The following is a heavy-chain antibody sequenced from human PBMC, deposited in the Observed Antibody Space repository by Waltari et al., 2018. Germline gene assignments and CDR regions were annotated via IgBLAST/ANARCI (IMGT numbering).Heavy chain of an antibody. Sequence: QVQLVQSGAEVKKPRPSVKVSCKVSGYTLTELSMPWVRQAPGKGLEWRGGFEPGDGGTNCGQKYQGRVSMTEDTSTDTAYMELSSLRSEYMAVYYCATWYCSSTSCYWGFDYWGQGTLVTVSS. CDR2: FEPGDGGT. CDR1: GYTLTELS. CDR3: ATWYCSSTSCYWGFDY. J-gene: IGHJ4*02. V-gene: IGHV1-24*01. D-gene: IGHD2-2*01.